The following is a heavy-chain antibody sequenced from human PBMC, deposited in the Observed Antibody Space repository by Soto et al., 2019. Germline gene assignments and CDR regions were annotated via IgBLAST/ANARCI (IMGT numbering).Heavy chain of an antibody. CDR3: ARFQPTLVFTS. Sequence: QVQLVQSGAEVKKPGASVKVSCKASGYTSTNLDINWVRQAAGQGLEWVGWMNPHSHTGFAQKFQGRVTLTRDTSTSTVYMEVSGLRSEDTAVYYCARFQPTLVFTSWGQGTPVFVSS. D-gene: IGHD2-2*01. J-gene: IGHJ5*02. CDR1: GYTSTNLD. V-gene: IGHV1-8*01. CDR2: MNPHSHT.